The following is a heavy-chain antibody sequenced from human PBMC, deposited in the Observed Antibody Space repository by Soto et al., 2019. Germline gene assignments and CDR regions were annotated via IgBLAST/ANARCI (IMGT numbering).Heavy chain of an antibody. J-gene: IGHJ6*02. CDR1: GFTFSTYV. CDR3: AKVAFAGYYMYAMDV. V-gene: IGHV3-23*01. D-gene: IGHD1-26*01. CDR2: ISGSGGSA. Sequence: EVLLLESGGGLVQPGGSLRLSCAASGFTFSTYVMTWVRQAPGKGLEWVSVISGSGGSAYYADSVKGRFTISRDNSKNTLYLQVNSLRAEDTAVYYCAKVAFAGYYMYAMDVWGQGTTVTVSS.